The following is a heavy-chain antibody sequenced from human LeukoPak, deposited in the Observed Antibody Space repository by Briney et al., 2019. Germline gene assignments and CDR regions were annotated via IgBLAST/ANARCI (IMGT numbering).Heavy chain of an antibody. Sequence: GGYLRLSGASSGFTFDDYAMGSVRHAPRKGLEWVSGISWNSGSIGYADSVKGRFTISRDNAKNSLYLQMNSLRAEDTALYYCAKDIGSSPYYYYGMDVWGQGTTVTVSS. V-gene: IGHV3-9*01. J-gene: IGHJ6*02. CDR1: GFTFDDYA. D-gene: IGHD6-6*01. CDR2: ISWNSGSI. CDR3: AKDIGSSPYYYYGMDV.